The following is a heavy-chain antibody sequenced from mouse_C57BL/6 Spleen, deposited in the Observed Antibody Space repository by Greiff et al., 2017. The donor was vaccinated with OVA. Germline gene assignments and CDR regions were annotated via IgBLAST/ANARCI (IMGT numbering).Heavy chain of an antibody. CDR1: GYTFTNYW. D-gene: IGHD1-1*01. CDR2: IYPGGGYT. Sequence: VKVVESGAELVRPGTSVKMSCKASGYTFTNYWIGWAKQRPGHGLEWIGDIYPGGGYTNYNEKFKGKATLTADKSSSTAYMQFSSLTSEDSAISCGARENLYGSGYDLDFGVRGTGTTVTVAS. V-gene: IGHV1-63*01. J-gene: IGHJ1*03. CDR3: ARENLYGSGYDLDFGV.